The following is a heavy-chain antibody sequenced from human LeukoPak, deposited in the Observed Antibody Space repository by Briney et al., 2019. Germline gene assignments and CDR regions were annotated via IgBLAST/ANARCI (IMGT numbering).Heavy chain of an antibody. CDR3: YSSSWYDAFDI. D-gene: IGHD6-13*01. CDR1: GSTFSSYS. V-gene: IGHV3-48*04. CDR2: ISSSGSTI. Sequence: GGSLRLSCAASGSTFSSYSMNWVRQAPGKGLEWVSYISSSGSTIYYADSVKGRFTISRDNAKNSLCLQMNSLRAEDTAVYYCYSSSWYDAFDIWGQGTMVTVSS. J-gene: IGHJ3*02.